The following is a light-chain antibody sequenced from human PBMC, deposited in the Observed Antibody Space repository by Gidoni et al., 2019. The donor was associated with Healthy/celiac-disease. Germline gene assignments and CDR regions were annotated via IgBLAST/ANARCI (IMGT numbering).Light chain of an antibody. CDR3: QQYGSSPPWT. Sequence: DIVLTQSPGTLSLSPGERATLSCRASQSVSSSYLAWYQQKPGQASRLLIYGASSRATGIPDRVSGSGSGTDFTLTISRLEPEDFAVYYCQQYGSSPPWTFGQGTKVEIK. CDR1: QSVSSSY. V-gene: IGKV3-20*01. J-gene: IGKJ1*01. CDR2: GAS.